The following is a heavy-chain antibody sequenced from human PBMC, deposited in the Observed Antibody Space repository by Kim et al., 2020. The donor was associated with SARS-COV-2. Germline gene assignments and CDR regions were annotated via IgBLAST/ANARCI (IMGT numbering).Heavy chain of an antibody. V-gene: IGHV3-21*04. CDR2: ISSSSSYI. CDR1: GFTFSSYS. D-gene: IGHD4-17*01. J-gene: IGHJ5*02. CDR3: ARGDSRLNDYGDYWFDP. Sequence: GGSLRLSCAASGFTFSSYSMNWVRQAPGKGLEWVSSISSSSSYIYYADSVKGRFTISRDNAKNSLYLQMNSLRAEDTAVYYCARGDSRLNDYGDYWFDPWGQGTLVTVSS.